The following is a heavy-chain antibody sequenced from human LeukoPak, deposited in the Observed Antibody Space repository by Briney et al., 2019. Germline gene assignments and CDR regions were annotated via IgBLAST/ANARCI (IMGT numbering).Heavy chain of an antibody. V-gene: IGHV3-7*03. CDR2: IKQDGCEK. D-gene: IGHD6-6*01. CDR1: GFTFSSYW. CDR3: ARASWGSSSSAPWYYYYYGMDV. Sequence: GGSLRLSCAASGFTFSSYWMSWVRQAPGKGLEWVANIKQDGCEKYYVDSVKGRFTISRDNAKNSLYLQMNSLRAEDTAVYYCARASWGSSSSAPWYYYYYGMDVWGQGTTVTVSS. J-gene: IGHJ6*02.